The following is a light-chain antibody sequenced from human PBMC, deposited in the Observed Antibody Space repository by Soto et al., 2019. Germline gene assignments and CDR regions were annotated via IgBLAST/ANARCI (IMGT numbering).Light chain of an antibody. V-gene: IGLV7-46*01. Sequence: QSVVTQEPSLTVSPGGTVTLTCGSSTGAVTSGHYPYWFQQKPGQAPRTLIYDTSNKHSWTPARFSGSLLRGKAALTLSGAQPVDEAEYYCLLSYSVRRLVFGGGTKLTVL. CDR2: DTS. CDR1: TGAVTSGHY. CDR3: LLSYSVRRLV. J-gene: IGLJ2*01.